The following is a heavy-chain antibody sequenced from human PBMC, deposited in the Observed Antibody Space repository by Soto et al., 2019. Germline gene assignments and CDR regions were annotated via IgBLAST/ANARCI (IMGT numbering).Heavy chain of an antibody. V-gene: IGHV4-59*01. CDR3: VRSNSFDY. CDR2: IYYSGST. Sequence: PSETLSLTCTVSGGSISSYYWSWIRQPPGKGLEWIGYIYYSGSTNYNPSHKSRVTISVDTSKNQFSLKLSSVTAADTAVYYCVRSNSFDYWGQGTLVTVSS. CDR1: GGSISSYY. J-gene: IGHJ4*02.